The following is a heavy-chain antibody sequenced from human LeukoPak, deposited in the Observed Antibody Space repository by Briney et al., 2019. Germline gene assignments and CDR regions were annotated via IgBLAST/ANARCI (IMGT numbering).Heavy chain of an antibody. CDR2: IYYSGST. CDR1: GGSINSGGYF. Sequence: SQTLSLTCTVSGGSINSGGYFWSWIRQHPGKGLEWIGYIYYSGSTYYNPSLKSRFTISVDTSKNQFSLKVSSMSAADTAVYYCVRARRPIMVTFGGNFDYWGQETLVTVSS. V-gene: IGHV4-31*03. D-gene: IGHD3-16*01. CDR3: VRARRPIMVTFGGNFDY. J-gene: IGHJ4*02.